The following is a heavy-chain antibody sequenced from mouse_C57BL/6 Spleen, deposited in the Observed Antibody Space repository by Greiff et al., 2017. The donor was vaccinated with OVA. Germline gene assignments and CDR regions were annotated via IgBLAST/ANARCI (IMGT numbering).Heavy chain of an antibody. CDR3: ARGSNYVSYFDY. V-gene: IGHV5-16*01. J-gene: IGHJ2*01. Sequence: EVKLMESEGGLVQPGRSMKLSCTASGFTFSDYYLAWVRQVPEQGLEWVANINYDGSSTYYLDYLKSRFIISRDNAKNILYMQMSSLKSEDTATYYCARGSNYVSYFDYWGQGTTLTVSS. CDR1: GFTFSDYY. D-gene: IGHD2-5*01. CDR2: INYDGSST.